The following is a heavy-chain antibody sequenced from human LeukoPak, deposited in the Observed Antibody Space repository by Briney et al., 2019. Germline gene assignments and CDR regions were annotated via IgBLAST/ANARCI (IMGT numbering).Heavy chain of an antibody. CDR1: GFTFSSYG. V-gene: IGHV3-7*01. CDR2: INEDGSKK. CDR3: AKDIVGGGDDY. D-gene: IGHD2-21*02. Sequence: GGSLRLSCAASGFTFSSYGIHWVRQAPGKGLEWVGNINEDGSKKNYVDSVKGRFSISRDNAKNSVYLQMNSLRDDDTAVYYCAKDIVGGGDDYWGQGTLVTVSS. J-gene: IGHJ4*02.